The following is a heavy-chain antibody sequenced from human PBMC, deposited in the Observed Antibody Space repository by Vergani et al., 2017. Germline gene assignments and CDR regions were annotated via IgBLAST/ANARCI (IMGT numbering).Heavy chain of an antibody. CDR1: GGSISSGDYY. CDR2: IYYSGST. CDR3: AGVRRNDNSGYYYYYGMDV. D-gene: IGHD3-22*01. V-gene: IGHV4-30-4*01. Sequence: QVQLQESGPGLVKPSQTLSLTCTVSGGSISSGDYYWSWIRQPPGKGLEWIGYIYYSGSTYYNPSLKSRVTISVDTSKNQFSLKLSSVTAADTAVYYCAGVRRNDNSGYYYYYGMDVWGQGTTVTVSS. J-gene: IGHJ6*02.